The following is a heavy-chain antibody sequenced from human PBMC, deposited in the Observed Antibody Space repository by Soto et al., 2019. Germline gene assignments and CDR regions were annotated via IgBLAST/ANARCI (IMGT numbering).Heavy chain of an antibody. CDR3: ARDVGRQLPLGMGSFFDL. CDR2: LSSSGSTI. Sequence: QVQLVESGGGLVKPGGSLRLSCAASGFTFSDYYMSWIRQAPGKGLEWVSYLSSSGSTIYYADSVKGRFTLSRDNAKYSLYLQMNILRDEDMAVYYYARDVGRQLPLGMGSFFDLWCGGTLVTLSS. V-gene: IGHV3-11*01. D-gene: IGHD1-26*01. J-gene: IGHJ2*01. CDR1: GFTFSDYY.